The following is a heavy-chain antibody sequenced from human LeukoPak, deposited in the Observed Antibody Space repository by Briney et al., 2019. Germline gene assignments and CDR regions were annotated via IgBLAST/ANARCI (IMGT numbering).Heavy chain of an antibody. CDR3: ARSLSVGYYYDRTGHEI. Sequence: SETLSLTCTVSGGSISSGGYYWSWIRQHPGKGLEWIGYIHYSGSTYSNPSLKTGVTISVDTSKNQFSLKLSSVTAADTAVYYCARSLSVGYYYDRTGHEIWGQGTMVTVSS. CDR1: GGSISSGGYY. D-gene: IGHD3-22*01. V-gene: IGHV4-31*03. J-gene: IGHJ3*02. CDR2: IHYSGST.